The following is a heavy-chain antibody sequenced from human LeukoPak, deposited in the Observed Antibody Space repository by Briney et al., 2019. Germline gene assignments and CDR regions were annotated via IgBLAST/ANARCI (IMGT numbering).Heavy chain of an antibody. CDR2: IYYSGST. CDR1: GGSISSYY. J-gene: IGHJ3*02. D-gene: IGHD3-22*01. V-gene: IGHV4-59*01. Sequence: PSETLSLTCTVSGGSISSYYWSWIRQPPGKGLEWVGYIYYSGSTNYNPSLKSRVTISVDTSKNQFSLKLSSVTAADTAVYYCAGTYYYDSSGYLRGAFDIWGQGTMVTVSS. CDR3: AGTYYYDSSGYLRGAFDI.